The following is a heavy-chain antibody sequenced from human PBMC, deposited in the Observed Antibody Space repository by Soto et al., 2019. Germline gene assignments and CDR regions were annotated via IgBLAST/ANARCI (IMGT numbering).Heavy chain of an antibody. D-gene: IGHD2-21*01. CDR3: ARDGFNIASELWWSTAPWGYYYGMDV. CDR2: ISSSSSYT. Sequence: GGSLRLSCAASGFTFSDYYMSWIRQAPGKGLEWVSYISSSSSYTNYANSVKGRFTISRDNAKNSLYLQMNSLRAEDTAVYYCARDGFNIASELWWSTAPWGYYYGMDVWGQGTTVTVSS. V-gene: IGHV3-11*06. CDR1: GFTFSDYY. J-gene: IGHJ6*02.